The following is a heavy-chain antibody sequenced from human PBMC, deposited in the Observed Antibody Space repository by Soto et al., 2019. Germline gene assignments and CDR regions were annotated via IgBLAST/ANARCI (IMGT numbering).Heavy chain of an antibody. D-gene: IGHD2-15*01. CDR1: GFIVSNTY. J-gene: IGHJ3*02. CDR3: AREPRYCRGGSCSITGDAYDI. V-gene: IGHV3-66*01. Sequence: PGGSLRLSCTASGFIVSNTYLNWVRQAPGKGLEWVSVISNRGDTHYADSVRGRFSLSRDISDNTLHLQMNNLRVEDTAVYYCAREPRYCRGGSCSITGDAYDIWGQGTMVTVS. CDR2: ISNRGDT.